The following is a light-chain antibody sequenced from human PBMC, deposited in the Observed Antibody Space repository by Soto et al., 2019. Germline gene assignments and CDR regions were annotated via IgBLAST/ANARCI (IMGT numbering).Light chain of an antibody. CDR3: SSYAGGNNVI. CDR2: EVT. Sequence: QAVVTQPPSASGSPGQSVTISCTGTSSDVGGYNYVSWYQQHPGKAPKLMIYEVTQRPSGIPDRFSGSKSGNTASLTVSGLQAEDEADYYCSSYAGGNNVIFGGGTKVTVL. J-gene: IGLJ2*01. CDR1: SSDVGGYNY. V-gene: IGLV2-8*01.